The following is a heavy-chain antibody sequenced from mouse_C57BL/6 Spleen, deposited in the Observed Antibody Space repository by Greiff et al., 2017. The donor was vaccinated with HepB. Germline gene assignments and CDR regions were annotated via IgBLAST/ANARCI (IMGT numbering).Heavy chain of an antibody. CDR1: GFTFSSYA. CDR2: ISSGGDYI. J-gene: IGHJ1*03. V-gene: IGHV5-9-1*02. CDR3: TRDPPRYYCSVYGYIDV. D-gene: IGHD1-1*01. Sequence: DVKLVESGEGLVKPGGSLKLSCAASGFTFSSYAMSWVRQTPEKRLEWVAYISSGGDYIYYADTVKGRFIISSDNARNNLYRQMSILKSEDTAMYYCTRDPPRYYCSVYGYIDVWGKGTTVTVSS.